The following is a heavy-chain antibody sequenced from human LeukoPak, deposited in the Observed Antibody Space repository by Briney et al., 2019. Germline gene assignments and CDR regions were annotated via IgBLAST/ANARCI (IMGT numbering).Heavy chain of an antibody. Sequence: SETLSLTCTVSGGSISSYYWSWIRQPPGKRLEWIGYIYYSGSTNYNPSLKSRVTISVDTSKNQFSLKLSSVTAADTAVYYCARHGGSSWTHFEYWGQGTLVTVSS. CDR1: GGSISSYY. V-gene: IGHV4-59*08. D-gene: IGHD6-13*01. J-gene: IGHJ4*02. CDR2: IYYSGST. CDR3: ARHGGSSWTHFEY.